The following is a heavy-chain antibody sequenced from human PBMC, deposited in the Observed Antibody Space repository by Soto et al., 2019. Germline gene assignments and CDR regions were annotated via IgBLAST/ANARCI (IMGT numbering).Heavy chain of an antibody. CDR1: GFIFSSYA. CDR3: VKDLNGLYTGDY. Sequence: EVQVVESGGGLVQPGGSLRLSCSASGFIFSSYAMHWVRQAPGKGLEYVSAISSNGASTYYADSVKGRFTISRDNSKNTLYLQMSSLRPEDTAVYYCVKDLNGLYTGDYWGQGTLVTVSS. D-gene: IGHD1-1*01. CDR2: ISSNGAST. J-gene: IGHJ4*02. V-gene: IGHV3-64D*06.